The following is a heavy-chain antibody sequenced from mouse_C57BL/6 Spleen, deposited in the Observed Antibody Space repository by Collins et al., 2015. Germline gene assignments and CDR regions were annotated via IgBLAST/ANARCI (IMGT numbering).Heavy chain of an antibody. CDR2: IDPSDSYT. J-gene: IGHJ2*01. Sequence: QVQLQQPGAELVKPGASVKLSCKASGYTFTSYWMQWVKQRPGQGLEWIGEIDPSDSYTNYNQKFKGKATLTVDTSSSTAYMQLSSLTSEDSAVYYCARLGYYGSSSSDYWGQGTTLTVSS. CDR1: GYTFTSYW. CDR3: ARLGYYGSSSSDY. D-gene: IGHD1-1*01. V-gene: IGHV1-50*01.